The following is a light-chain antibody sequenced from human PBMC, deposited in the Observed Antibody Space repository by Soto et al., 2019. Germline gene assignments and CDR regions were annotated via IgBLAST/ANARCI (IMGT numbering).Light chain of an antibody. V-gene: IGKV3-20*01. CDR2: AAS. J-gene: IGKJ1*01. Sequence: DIVLTQSPGTLSLSPGERATLSCRASQSVSSNYLAWYQQKPGQAPRLLIYAASSRATGIPDRFSGSGSGTDFTLTISRLEPEDFAVYYCQQYGSSGTFGQGTKVDIK. CDR3: QQYGSSGT. CDR1: QSVSSNY.